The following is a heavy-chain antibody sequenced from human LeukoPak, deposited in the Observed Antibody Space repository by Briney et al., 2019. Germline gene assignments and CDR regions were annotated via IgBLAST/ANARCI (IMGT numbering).Heavy chain of an antibody. Sequence: SETLSLTCAVYGGSFSGYYWSWIRQPPGKGLEWIGEINHSGSTNYSPSLKSRVTISVDTSKNQFSLKLSSVTAADTAVYYCARGQPNYDYVWGSYRYSVGYFDYWGQGTLVTVSS. J-gene: IGHJ4*02. CDR1: GGSFSGYY. D-gene: IGHD3-16*02. V-gene: IGHV4-34*01. CDR3: ARGQPNYDYVWGSYRYSVGYFDY. CDR2: INHSGST.